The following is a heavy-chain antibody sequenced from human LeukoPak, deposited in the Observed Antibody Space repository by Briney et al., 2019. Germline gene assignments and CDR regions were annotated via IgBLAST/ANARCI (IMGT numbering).Heavy chain of an antibody. V-gene: IGHV5-51*01. CDR3: ARATSAAGQYWFDP. J-gene: IGHJ5*02. CDR1: GYKFPTYW. D-gene: IGHD6-13*01. CDR2: IYPDDSDT. Sequence: GESLKISCKGSGYKFPTYWIGWVRQMPGKGLEWMGIIYPDDSDTRYSPSFQGLVTISADKSISTAYLQWSSLKASDTAMYYCARATSAAGQYWFDPWGQGTLVTVSS.